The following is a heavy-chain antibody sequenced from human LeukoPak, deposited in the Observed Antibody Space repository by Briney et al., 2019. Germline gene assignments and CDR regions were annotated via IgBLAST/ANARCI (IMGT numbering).Heavy chain of an antibody. CDR1: GGSISNYY. J-gene: IGHJ4*02. V-gene: IGHV4-59*08. Sequence: SETLSLTCTVSGGSISNYYWSWIRQPPGKGLEWIGNIYYSGSPNYNPSLKSRVTISVDTSKNQFSLKLSSVTAADTAVYYCARKGTSGGSFDHWGQGTLVTVSS. CDR2: IYYSGSP. CDR3: ARKGTSGGSFDH. D-gene: IGHD1-14*01.